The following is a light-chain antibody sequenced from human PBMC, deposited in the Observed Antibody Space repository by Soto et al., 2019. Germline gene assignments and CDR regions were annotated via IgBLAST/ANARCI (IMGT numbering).Light chain of an antibody. Sequence: QSALTQPASVSGSPGQSITISCTGTTSDIGTYNFVSWYLQYPGKAPKLLIYDDIKRPSGVSNRFSGSKSGNTASLTISGVQAEDEADYHCCSYAGSGTDYNYVFGTGTKVTVL. CDR2: DDI. J-gene: IGLJ1*01. V-gene: IGLV2-23*01. CDR1: TSDIGTYNF. CDR3: CSYAGSGTDYNYV.